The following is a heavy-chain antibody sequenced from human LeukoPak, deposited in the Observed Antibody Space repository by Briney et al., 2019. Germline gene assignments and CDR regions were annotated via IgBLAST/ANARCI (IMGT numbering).Heavy chain of an antibody. V-gene: IGHV1-24*01. D-gene: IGHD2-15*01. J-gene: IGHJ3*02. CDR2: FDSEDGET. Sequence: ASVKVSCKVSGYTLTELSMHWVRQAPGKGLERMGGFDSEDGETIYAQRFQGRVTMTEDTSTDTAYMELSSLRSEDTAVYYCATEGVVVAATTESSAFDIWGQGTMVTV. CDR1: GYTLTELS. CDR3: ATEGVVVAATTESSAFDI.